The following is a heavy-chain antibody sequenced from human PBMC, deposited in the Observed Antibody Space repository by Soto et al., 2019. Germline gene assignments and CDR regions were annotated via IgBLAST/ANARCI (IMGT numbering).Heavy chain of an antibody. D-gene: IGHD1-1*01. CDR2: TSYDGNNE. Sequence: PGGSLRLSCAASGFTFSNYAMHWVRQAPGKGLEWVALTSYDGNNEYYTDSVKGRFTISRDNSKNTLFLQMNSPRPEDTAVYYCAKDKGVFNWATSYFDYWGQGALVNVSS. V-gene: IGHV3-30*18. CDR1: GFTFSNYA. J-gene: IGHJ4*02. CDR3: AKDKGVFNWATSYFDY.